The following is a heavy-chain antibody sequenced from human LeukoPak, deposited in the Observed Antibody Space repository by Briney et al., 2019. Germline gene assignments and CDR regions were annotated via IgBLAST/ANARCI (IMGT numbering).Heavy chain of an antibody. D-gene: IGHD4-17*01. V-gene: IGHV3-74*01. CDR3: ARGGDYKNDY. J-gene: IGHJ4*02. CDR1: GFTFSSYW. Sequence: GGSLRLSCAASGFTFSSYWMHWVCQTPGKGLVWVSRINGAGSSISYADSVKGRVTISRDNAKNTLYLQMNNLRAEDTAVYYCARGGDYKNDYWGQGTLVTVSS. CDR2: INGAGSSI.